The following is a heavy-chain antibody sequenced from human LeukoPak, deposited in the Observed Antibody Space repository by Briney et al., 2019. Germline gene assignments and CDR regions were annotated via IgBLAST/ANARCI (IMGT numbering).Heavy chain of an antibody. CDR1: GFDFSGFS. V-gene: IGHV3-7*01. CDR2: MDEYGSDI. D-gene: IGHD2-2*01. CDR3: ARPRGCGSARCNNFDY. Sequence: PGGSLRLSCVVSGFDFSGFSMGWVRQAPGKGLEWVAIMDEYGSDIFYVESVKGRFIISRANARNSLYLQMNNLRAEDTAVYYCARPRGCGSARCNNFDYWGQGTLVTVSS. J-gene: IGHJ4*02.